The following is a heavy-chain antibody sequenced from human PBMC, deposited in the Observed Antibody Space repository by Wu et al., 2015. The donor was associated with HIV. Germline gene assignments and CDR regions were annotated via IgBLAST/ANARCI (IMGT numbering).Heavy chain of an antibody. Sequence: QVHLVQSGAEVKKPGASVKVSCKASGYTFTDYYLHWVRQAPGQGLEWMGWINPNGGGTNYAQNFQGRVTMTRDTSISTVYMEVSRLRSDDTAVYYCARDRSGFYYYMDVWGKGTTVSVSS. CDR3: ARDRSGFYYYMDV. CDR1: GYTFTDYY. CDR2: INPNGGGT. D-gene: IGHD6-25*01. J-gene: IGHJ6*03. V-gene: IGHV1-2*02.